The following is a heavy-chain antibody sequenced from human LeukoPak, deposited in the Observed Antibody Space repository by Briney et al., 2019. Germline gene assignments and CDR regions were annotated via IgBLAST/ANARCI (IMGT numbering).Heavy chain of an antibody. CDR3: VKITSSSGGDY. D-gene: IGHD6-19*01. Sequence: PGGSLRLSCSASRVTFSSDAMYWVRQAPGKGLEYVSGISSNGGSTYYADSVKGRFTISRDNSKNTLYLQMSSLRAEDTAVYYCVKITSSSGGDYWGQGTLVTVSS. V-gene: IGHV3-64D*09. CDR1: RVTFSSDA. J-gene: IGHJ4*02. CDR2: ISSNGGST.